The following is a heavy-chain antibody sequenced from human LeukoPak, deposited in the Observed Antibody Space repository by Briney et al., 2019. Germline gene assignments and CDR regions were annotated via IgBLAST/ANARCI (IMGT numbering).Heavy chain of an antibody. CDR3: ARRTPVLRSGTSSNWFDP. CDR2: IYHSGGT. D-gene: IGHD2-15*01. Sequence: SETLSLTCAVSGYSISSGYHWGWIRQPPGKGLEWIGTIYHSGGTYYNPSLKSRVTISVDTSKNQFSLKLRSVTAADTAVYYCARRTPVLRSGTSSNWFDPWGQGTLVTVSS. J-gene: IGHJ5*02. V-gene: IGHV4-38-2*01. CDR1: GYSISSGYH.